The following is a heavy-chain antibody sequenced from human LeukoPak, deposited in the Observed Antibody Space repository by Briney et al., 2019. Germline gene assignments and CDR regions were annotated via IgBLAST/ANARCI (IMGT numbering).Heavy chain of an antibody. CDR2: IKEDGSDK. V-gene: IGHV3-7*01. Sequence: GGSLRLSCAASGFTFSPYWMKWVRQAPGKGLEWVASIKEDGSDKCYVDSVKGRFSISRDNAKNSLYLQMNSLRTEDTAVYYCAKGGHYNFDYWGQGTLVTVSS. J-gene: IGHJ4*02. D-gene: IGHD4-11*01. CDR3: AKGGHYNFDY. CDR1: GFTFSPYW.